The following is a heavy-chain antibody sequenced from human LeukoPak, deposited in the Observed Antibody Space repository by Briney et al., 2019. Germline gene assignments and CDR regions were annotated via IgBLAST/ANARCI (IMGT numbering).Heavy chain of an antibody. CDR2: INHSGST. J-gene: IGHJ5*02. CDR1: GGSFSGYY. V-gene: IGHV4-34*01. Sequence: KPSETLSLTCAVYGGSFSGYYWSWIRQPPGKGLEWIGEINHSGSTNYNPSLKSRVTISVDTSKNQFSLKLSSVTAADTAVYYCASTLIAVAGNWFDPWGQGTLVIVSS. D-gene: IGHD6-19*01. CDR3: ASTLIAVAGNWFDP.